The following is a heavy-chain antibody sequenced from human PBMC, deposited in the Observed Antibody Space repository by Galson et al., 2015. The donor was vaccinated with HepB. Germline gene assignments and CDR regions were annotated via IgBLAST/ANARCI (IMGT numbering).Heavy chain of an antibody. D-gene: IGHD2-15*01. CDR3: AKGRYCSGGSCYSKSPNYYGMDV. J-gene: IGHJ6*02. CDR1: GFTFDDYA. Sequence: SLRLSCAASGFTFDDYAMHWVRQAPGKGLEWVSGISWNSGSIGYADSVKGRFTISRDNAKNSLYLQMNSLRAEDTALYYCAKGRYCSGGSCYSKSPNYYGMDVWGQGTTVTVSS. V-gene: IGHV3-9*01. CDR2: ISWNSGSI.